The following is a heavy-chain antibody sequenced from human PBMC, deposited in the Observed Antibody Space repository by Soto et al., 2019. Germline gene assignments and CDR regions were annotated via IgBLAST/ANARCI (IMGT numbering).Heavy chain of an antibody. Sequence: GASVKVSCKASGYSFTDYHIHWVRQAPGQGLEWLGRINPKSGGTSTAQKFQGWVTMTTDTSISTASMELTRLTSDDTAIYYCARGDSTDCSNGVCSFFYNHDMDVWGQGTTVTVSS. V-gene: IGHV1-2*04. D-gene: IGHD2-8*01. J-gene: IGHJ6*02. CDR2: INPKSGGT. CDR3: ARGDSTDCSNGVCSFFYNHDMDV. CDR1: GYSFTDYH.